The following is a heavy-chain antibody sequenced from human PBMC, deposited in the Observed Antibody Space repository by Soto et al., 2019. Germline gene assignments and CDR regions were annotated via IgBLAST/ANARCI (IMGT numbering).Heavy chain of an antibody. CDR1: GFTFSSYW. V-gene: IGHV3-7*01. J-gene: IGHJ6*03. Sequence: GGSLRLSCAASGFTFSSYWMSWVRQAPGKGLEWVANIKQDGSEKYYVDSVKGRFTISRDNAKNSLYLQMNSLRAEDTAVYYCARRAGGCSSTSCYAGYYYYYMDVWGKGITVTVSS. D-gene: IGHD2-2*01. CDR3: ARRAGGCSSTSCYAGYYYYYMDV. CDR2: IKQDGSEK.